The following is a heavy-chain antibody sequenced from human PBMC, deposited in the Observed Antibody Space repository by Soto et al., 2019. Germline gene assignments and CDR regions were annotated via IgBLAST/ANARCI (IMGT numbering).Heavy chain of an antibody. CDR2: ISSNSAYI. V-gene: IGHV3-21*01. Sequence: SGGSLRLSCAASGFTFRSFTMNWVRQATGKGLEWVSTISSNSAYIYYTDALRGRFTICRDNAKNSLHLQMNSLRAEDTAVYYCTRDASRDSSARGWFDPWGPGTLVTVSS. J-gene: IGHJ5*02. D-gene: IGHD6-13*01. CDR1: GFTFRSFT. CDR3: TRDASRDSSARGWFDP.